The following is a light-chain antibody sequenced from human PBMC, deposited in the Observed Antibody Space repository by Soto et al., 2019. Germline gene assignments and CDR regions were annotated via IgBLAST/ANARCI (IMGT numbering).Light chain of an antibody. Sequence: MTQSPSSVSACVGDRGTSTCRASQGISTWLAWYQQKPGQDHRLLIYAVYTRASDTTDRFSGSGSVTEFALTIRSMQSEEFAVYYCPQYNNWPITFGTEPRLELK. CDR2: AVY. J-gene: IGKJ5*01. V-gene: IGKV3D-15*01. CDR1: QGISTW. CDR3: PQYNNWPIT.